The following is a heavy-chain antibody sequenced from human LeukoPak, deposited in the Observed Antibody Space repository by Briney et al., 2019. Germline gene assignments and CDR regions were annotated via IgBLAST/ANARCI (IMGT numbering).Heavy chain of an antibody. J-gene: IGHJ4*02. CDR2: FYYSPST. CDR1: GGSISGSSYY. CDR3: ARDDYYDSSGYYGIDY. Sequence: SETLSLTCTVSGGSISGSSYYWGWLRQPPGKGLEWIGSFYYSPSTYYNPSLKIRLTISLDTSKNQFSLKLSSVTAADTAVYYCARDDYYDSSGYYGIDYWGQGTLVTVSS. V-gene: IGHV4-39*02. D-gene: IGHD3-22*01.